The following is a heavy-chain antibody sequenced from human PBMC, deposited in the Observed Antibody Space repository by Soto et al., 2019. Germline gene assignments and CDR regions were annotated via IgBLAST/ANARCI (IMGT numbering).Heavy chain of an antibody. J-gene: IGHJ6*02. V-gene: IGHV3-21*01. CDR2: ISSSSSYI. D-gene: IGHD3-10*01. CDR3: ARRGSRGYGMDV. CDR1: GFTFSSYS. Sequence: EVQLVESGGGLVKPGGSLRLSCAASGFTFSSYSMNWVRQAPGKGLEEVSSISSSSSYIYYADSVKGRFTISRDNAKNSLYLQMNSLRAEDTAVYYCARRGSRGYGMDVWGRGTTVSVSS.